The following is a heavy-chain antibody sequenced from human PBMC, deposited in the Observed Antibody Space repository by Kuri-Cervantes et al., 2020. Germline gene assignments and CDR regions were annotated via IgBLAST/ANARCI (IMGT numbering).Heavy chain of an antibody. V-gene: IGHV1-3*01. CDR1: GYTFTSYA. CDR2: INAGNGNT. J-gene: IGHJ4*02. D-gene: IGHD6-13*01. Sequence: ASVKVSCKASGYTFTSYAMHWVRQAPGQRLEWMGWINAGNGNTKYSQKFQGRVTITRDTSASTAYMELSSLRSEDTAVYYCARTYSSSWQHDYWGQGTLVTVSS. CDR3: ARTYSSSWQHDY.